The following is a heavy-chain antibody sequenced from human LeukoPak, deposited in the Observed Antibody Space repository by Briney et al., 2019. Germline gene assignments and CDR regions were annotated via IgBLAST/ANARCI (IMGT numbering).Heavy chain of an antibody. CDR1: GGSFSGYY. D-gene: IGHD3-10*01. CDR3: ARHGGVIFRQY. J-gene: IGHJ4*02. V-gene: IGHV4-34*01. Sequence: SETLSLTCAVYGGSFSGYYWSWIRQPPGKGLEWIGEINHSGSTNYNPSLKSRVTISVDTSKNQFSLKLSSVTAADTAVYYCARHGGVIFRQYWGQGTLVTVSS. CDR2: INHSGST.